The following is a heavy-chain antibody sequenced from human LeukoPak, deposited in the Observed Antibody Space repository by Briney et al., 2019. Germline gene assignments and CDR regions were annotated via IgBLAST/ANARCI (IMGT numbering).Heavy chain of an antibody. J-gene: IGHJ5*02. CDR2: IYYSGST. V-gene: IGHV4-39*07. CDR1: GGSISSSSYY. CDR3: ARSPVLDYYGSGSWFDP. Sequence: SETLSLTCTVSGGSISSSSYYWGWIRQPPGKGLEWIGSIYYSGSTYYNPSLKSRVTISVDTSKNQFSLKLSSVTAADTAVYYCARSPVLDYYGSGSWFDPWGQGTLVTVSS. D-gene: IGHD3-10*01.